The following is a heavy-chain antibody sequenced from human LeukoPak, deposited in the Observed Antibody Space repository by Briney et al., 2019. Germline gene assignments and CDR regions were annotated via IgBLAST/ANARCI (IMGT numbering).Heavy chain of an antibody. CDR1: GGTFSSYA. V-gene: IGHV1-69*05. Sequence: ASVKVSCKASGGTFSSYAISWVRQAPGQGLEWMGGIIPIFGTANYAQKFQGRVTITTDESTGRAYMELSSLRSEDTAVYYCARAARESYYDFWSGYIAPYYYYYMYVWGKGTTVTVSS. J-gene: IGHJ6*03. D-gene: IGHD3-3*01. CDR2: IIPIFGTA. CDR3: ARAARESYYDFWSGYIAPYYYYYMYV.